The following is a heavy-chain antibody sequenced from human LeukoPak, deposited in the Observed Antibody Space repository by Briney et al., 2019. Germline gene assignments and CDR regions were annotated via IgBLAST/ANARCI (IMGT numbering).Heavy chain of an antibody. CDR2: MNPNSGNT. J-gene: IGHJ4*02. D-gene: IGHD6-13*01. CDR3: AGMTRWATHAYYFDY. V-gene: IGHV1-8*01. Sequence: ASVSVSCTASGYTFTSDDINWVRQAPGQGLEWMGWMNPNSGNTGYAQKFQGRVTMTRNTSISTAYMELSSLRSEDTAVYYCAGMTRWATHAYYFDYWGQGTLVTVSS. CDR1: GYTFTSDD.